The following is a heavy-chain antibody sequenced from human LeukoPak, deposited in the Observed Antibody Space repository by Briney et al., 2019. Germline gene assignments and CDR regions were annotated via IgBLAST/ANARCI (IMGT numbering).Heavy chain of an antibody. CDR1: GYTFTSYG. Sequence: ASVKVSCKASGYTFTSYGISWVRQAPGQGLGWVGWISAYNGNTNYAQKLQGRVTMTTDTSTSTAYMELRSLRSDDTAVYYCASSIDFWSGHVGGDYWGQGTLVTVSS. CDR3: ASSIDFWSGHVGGDY. V-gene: IGHV1-18*01. CDR2: ISAYNGNT. D-gene: IGHD3-3*01. J-gene: IGHJ4*02.